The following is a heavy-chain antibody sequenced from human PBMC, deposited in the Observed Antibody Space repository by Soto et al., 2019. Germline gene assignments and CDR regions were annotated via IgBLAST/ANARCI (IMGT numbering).Heavy chain of an antibody. D-gene: IGHD1-26*01. CDR3: ARDRTIVGATEYYFDY. Sequence: QVQLVQSGAEVKKPGASVKVSCKASGYTFTSYAMHWVRQAPGQRLEWMGWINAGNGNTKYSQKFQGRVTITRDTSASTAYMELSSLRSEDTAVYYCARDRTIVGATEYYFDYWGQGTLVTVSS. V-gene: IGHV1-3*01. CDR2: INAGNGNT. J-gene: IGHJ4*02. CDR1: GYTFTSYA.